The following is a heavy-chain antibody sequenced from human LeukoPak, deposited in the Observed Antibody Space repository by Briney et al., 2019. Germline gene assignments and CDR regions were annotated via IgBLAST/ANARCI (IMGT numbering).Heavy chain of an antibody. V-gene: IGHV1-69*06. CDR3: ARDSGATGSSFGLDY. D-gene: IGHD3-3*02. CDR1: GGTFSSYA. CDR2: IIPIFGTA. J-gene: IGHJ4*02. Sequence: GSSVKVSCKASGGTFSSYAISWVRQAPGQGLEWMGGIIPIFGTANYAQKFQGRVTITADKSTSTAYMELSSLRSEDTAVYYCARDSGATGSSFGLDYWGQGTLVTVSS.